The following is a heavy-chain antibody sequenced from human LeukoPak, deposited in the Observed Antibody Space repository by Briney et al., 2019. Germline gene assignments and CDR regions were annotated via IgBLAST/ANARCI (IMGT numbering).Heavy chain of an antibody. CDR2: IKQDGSEK. CDR1: GFTFSSYW. V-gene: IGHV3-7*01. D-gene: IGHD4-17*01. CDR3: ARGRDYAYPTLDY. Sequence: GGSLRLSCAASGFTFSSYWMSWVRQAPGKGLEWVANIKQDGSEKYYVDSVKGRFTISRDNAENSLYLQMNSLRAEDTAVYYCARGRDYAYPTLDYWGQGTLVTVSS. J-gene: IGHJ4*02.